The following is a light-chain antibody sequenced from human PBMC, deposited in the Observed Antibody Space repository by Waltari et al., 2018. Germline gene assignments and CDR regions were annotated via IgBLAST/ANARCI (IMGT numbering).Light chain of an antibody. CDR3: SVYMGSGIWV. J-gene: IGLJ3*02. V-gene: IGLV8-61*01. CDR1: SGSLSTTSY. CDR2: RGS. Sequence: QTVVTQEPSLSVSPGGTVTLTCVLTSGSLSTTSYATWYQQTPGQPPRTSVYRGSSRASGVPDRFSGSSLGNKAALTITGAQADDESNYYCSVYMGSGIWVFGGGTKLTVL.